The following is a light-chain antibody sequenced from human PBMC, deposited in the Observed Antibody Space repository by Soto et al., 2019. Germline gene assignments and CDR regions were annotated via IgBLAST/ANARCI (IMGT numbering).Light chain of an antibody. CDR3: QQYGVTPPNT. Sequence: DIVMTQSPATLSVSPGERATLSCRASQSISSNLAWYQQKPGQAPRLLIYGASTRATGIPARFSGSGSGTDFTLTISGLEPEDFALYYCQQYGVTPPNTFGGGTKVEV. CDR2: GAS. V-gene: IGKV3-15*01. J-gene: IGKJ4*01. CDR1: QSISSN.